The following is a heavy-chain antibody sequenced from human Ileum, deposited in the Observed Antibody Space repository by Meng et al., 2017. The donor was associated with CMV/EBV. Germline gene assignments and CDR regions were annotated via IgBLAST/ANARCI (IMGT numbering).Heavy chain of an antibody. J-gene: IGHJ4*02. V-gene: IGHV4-34*01. CDR1: GGSFSGYY. Sequence: SQTLSLTCAVYGGSFSGYYWSWIRQPPGKGLEWIGEINHSGSTNYNPSLKSRVTISVDTSKNQFSLKLSSVTVADTAVYDCARGVAPDSSGYYPFYWGQGTLVTVSS. CDR2: INHSGST. D-gene: IGHD3-22*01. CDR3: ARGVAPDSSGYYPFY.